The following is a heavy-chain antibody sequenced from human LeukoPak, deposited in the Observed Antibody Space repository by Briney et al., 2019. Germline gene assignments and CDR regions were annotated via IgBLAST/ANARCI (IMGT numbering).Heavy chain of an antibody. CDR2: ISGSGGST. CDR3: AKAIDYYDSSGSNYYFDY. Sequence: ETGGSLRLSCAASGFTFSSYAMSWVRQAPGKGLEWVSAISGSGGSTYYADSVKGRFTISRDNSKNTLYLQMNSLRAEDTAVYYCAKAIDYYDSSGSNYYFDYWGQGTLVTVSS. J-gene: IGHJ4*02. D-gene: IGHD3-22*01. V-gene: IGHV3-23*01. CDR1: GFTFSSYA.